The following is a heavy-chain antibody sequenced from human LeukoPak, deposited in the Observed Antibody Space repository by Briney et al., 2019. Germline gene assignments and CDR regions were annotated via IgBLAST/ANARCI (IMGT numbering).Heavy chain of an antibody. V-gene: IGHV1-18*01. Sequence: ASVKVSCKASGYSFTSFGISWVRQAPGQGLEWMGWSSAYNGNTNYVQKFQGRVTMTTDTSTSTAYMELRSLRSDDTAVFYCVRDLGVDTSMIFFDFWGQGTLVTVSS. CDR1: GYSFTSFG. J-gene: IGHJ4*02. CDR2: SSAYNGNT. D-gene: IGHD5-18*01. CDR3: VRDLGVDTSMIFFDF.